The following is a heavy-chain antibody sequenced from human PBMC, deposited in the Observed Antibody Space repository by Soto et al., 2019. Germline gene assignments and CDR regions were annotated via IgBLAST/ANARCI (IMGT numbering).Heavy chain of an antibody. CDR3: AKGGRQWVVTSDFNY. J-gene: IGHJ4*02. CDR2: VSHDGRNT. Sequence: VQLVESGGGVVQPGGSLRLSCAASGFTFSDYAIHWVRQAPGKGLEWVAGVSHDGRNTHYADSVKGRFTISRDSSKNTVSLEMTSLRAADTAVYYCAKGGRQWVVTSDFNYWGQGALVTVSS. D-gene: IGHD6-19*01. V-gene: IGHV3-30*18. CDR1: GFTFSDYA.